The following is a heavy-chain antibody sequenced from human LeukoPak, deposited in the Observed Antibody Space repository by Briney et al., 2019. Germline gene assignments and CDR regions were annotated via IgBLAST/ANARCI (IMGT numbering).Heavy chain of an antibody. J-gene: IGHJ4*02. V-gene: IGHV3-23*01. Sequence: HPGGSLRLSCAASGFTFRSYAMSWVRQAPGKGLEWVSAISSSGGNTYYADSVKGRFTISRDNAKNSLYLQMSSLRAEDTAVYFCATSRSLDYWGQGTLVTVSS. CDR3: ATSRSLDY. CDR2: ISSSGGNT. CDR1: GFTFRSYA.